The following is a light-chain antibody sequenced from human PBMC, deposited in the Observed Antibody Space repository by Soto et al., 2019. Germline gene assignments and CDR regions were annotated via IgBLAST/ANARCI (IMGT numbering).Light chain of an antibody. CDR1: SSDVGNYIF. CDR2: DIN. J-gene: IGLJ1*01. CDR3: VSYTTSASHV. V-gene: IGLV2-14*01. Sequence: QSALPQPASVSGSPGQSITISCTGTSSDVGNYIFVSWYRQHPGKAPKLMIYDINNRPSGVSNRFSGSKSGNTASLTISGLQAEDEADYYCVSYTTSASHVFGTGTKVTVL.